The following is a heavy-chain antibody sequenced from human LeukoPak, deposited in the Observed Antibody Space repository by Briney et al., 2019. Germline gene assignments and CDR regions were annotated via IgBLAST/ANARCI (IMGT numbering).Heavy chain of an antibody. D-gene: IGHD3-10*01. J-gene: IGHJ5*02. V-gene: IGHV3-23*01. CDR2: ISGSGGST. CDR3: VKVRTKELLWFGELLP. CDR1: GFTFSSYS. Sequence: GGSLRLSCAASGFTFSSYSMNWVRQAPGKGLEWVSAISGSGGSTYYADSVKGRFTISRDNSKNTLYLQMNSLRAEDTAVYYCVKVRTKELLWFGELLPWGQGTLVTVSS.